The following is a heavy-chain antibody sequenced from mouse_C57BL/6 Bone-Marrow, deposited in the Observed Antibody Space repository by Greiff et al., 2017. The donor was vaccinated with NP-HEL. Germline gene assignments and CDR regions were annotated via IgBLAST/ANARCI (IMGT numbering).Heavy chain of an antibody. CDR2: IHPNSGST. CDR1: GYTFTSYW. J-gene: IGHJ1*03. CDR3: ATDLLTGYFDV. Sequence: QVQLQQSGAELVKPGASVKLSCKASGYTFTSYWMHWVKQRPGQGLEWIGMIHPNSGSTNYNEKFKSKATLTVDKSSSTAYMQLSSLTSEDSAVYYCATDLLTGYFDVWGTGTTVTVSS. D-gene: IGHD2-10*01. V-gene: IGHV1-64*01.